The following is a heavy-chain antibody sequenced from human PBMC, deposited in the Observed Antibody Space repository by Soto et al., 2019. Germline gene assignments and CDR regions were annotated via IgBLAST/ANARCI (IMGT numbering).Heavy chain of an antibody. D-gene: IGHD2-8*01. V-gene: IGHV3-33*01. CDR3: AREEGLIDY. CDR1: GFTFSSYG. J-gene: IGHJ4*02. Sequence: QVQLVESGGGVVQPGRSLRLSCAASGFTFSSYGMHWVRQAPGKGLEWVAVIWYDGSNKYYADSAKGRFTISRDNSKNTLYLQMNSLRAEDTAVYYCAREEGLIDYWGQGTLVTVSS. CDR2: IWYDGSNK.